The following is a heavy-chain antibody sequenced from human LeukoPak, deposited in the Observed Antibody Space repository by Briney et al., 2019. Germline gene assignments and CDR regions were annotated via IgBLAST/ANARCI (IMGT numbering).Heavy chain of an antibody. J-gene: IGHJ4*02. CDR2: ISSSSSTI. CDR3: ARDRTPRTHDY. Sequence: GGSLRLSCAASGFTFSSYSMNWVRQAPGKGLEWVSYISSSSSTIYYADSVKGRFTVSRDNAKNSLYLQMNSLRAEDTAVYYCARDRTPRTHDYWGQGTLVTVSS. CDR1: GFTFSSYS. V-gene: IGHV3-48*04.